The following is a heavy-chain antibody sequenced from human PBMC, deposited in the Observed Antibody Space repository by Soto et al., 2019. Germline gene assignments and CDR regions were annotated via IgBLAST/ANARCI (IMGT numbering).Heavy chain of an antibody. J-gene: IGHJ4*02. D-gene: IGHD6-19*01. Sequence: GGSLRLSCVASGFTFSDYYMDWIRQAPGKGLEWVSYISGPGTTTHHADSVKGRFTISRDNAKNSLYLQMDSLRAEDTAVYYCARVGFASAWYRQYYFDYWGQGALVTVSS. CDR3: ARVGFASAWYRQYYFDY. CDR2: ISGPGTTT. V-gene: IGHV3-11*01. CDR1: GFTFSDYY.